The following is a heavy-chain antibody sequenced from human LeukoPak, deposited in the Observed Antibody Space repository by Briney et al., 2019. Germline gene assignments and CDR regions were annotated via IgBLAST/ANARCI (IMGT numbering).Heavy chain of an antibody. J-gene: IGHJ4*02. CDR3: ARDRPGISVAGAFDY. CDR2: VSSDGTNK. D-gene: IGHD6-19*01. Sequence: GGSLRLSCAASRFSFSNFVMHWVRQAPGKGLEWGAVVSSDGTNKYYADSVRGRFTVSRDNSENTLYMEMNSLRPEDTAVYYCARDRPGISVAGAFDYWGQGTLVTVSS. CDR1: RFSFSNFV. V-gene: IGHV3-30*04.